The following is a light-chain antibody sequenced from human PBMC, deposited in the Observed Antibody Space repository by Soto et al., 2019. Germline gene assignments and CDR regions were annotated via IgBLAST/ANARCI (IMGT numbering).Light chain of an antibody. Sequence: QSALTQPASVSGSPGQSITISCTGSSSDIGDYKYVSWYKHHPGKAPKLMIYDVSNRPSGVSNRFSGSKSGNTASLTISGLQGEDEADYYCSSYTSTNFVIFGGGTKLTVL. CDR1: SSDIGDYKY. J-gene: IGLJ2*01. CDR3: SSYTSTNFVI. V-gene: IGLV2-14*03. CDR2: DVS.